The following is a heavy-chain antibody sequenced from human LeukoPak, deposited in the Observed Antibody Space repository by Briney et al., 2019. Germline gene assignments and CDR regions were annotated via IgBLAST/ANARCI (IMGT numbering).Heavy chain of an antibody. CDR2: IYYSGSP. J-gene: IGHJ4*02. CDR1: GGSISSYF. CDR3: ARQHIAVLDY. V-gene: IGHV4-59*08. D-gene: IGHD5-12*01. Sequence: PSETLSLTCTVSGGSISSYFWSWIRQPPGKGLEWIGYIYYSGSPNYNPSLKSRVTISVDTSKNQFSLKLSSVTAADTAVYYCARQHIAVLDYWGQGTLVTVSS.